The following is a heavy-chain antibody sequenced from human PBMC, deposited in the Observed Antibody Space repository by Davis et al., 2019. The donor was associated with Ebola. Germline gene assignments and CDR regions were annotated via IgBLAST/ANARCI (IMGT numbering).Heavy chain of an antibody. CDR1: GFTFSGSA. Sequence: PGGSLRLSCAASGFTFSGSAMHWVRQASGKGLEWVGRIRSKANSYATAYAASVKGRFTISRDDSKNTAYLQMNSLRAEDTAVYYCASTLGYYYYYGMDVWGQGTTVTVSS. CDR3: ASTLGYYYYYGMDV. J-gene: IGHJ6*02. CDR2: IRSKANSYAT. V-gene: IGHV3-73*01. D-gene: IGHD7-27*01.